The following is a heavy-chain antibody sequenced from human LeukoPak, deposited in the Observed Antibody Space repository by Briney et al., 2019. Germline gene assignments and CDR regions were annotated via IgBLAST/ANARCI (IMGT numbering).Heavy chain of an antibody. CDR3: ARGSSYSSGWYHLNG. V-gene: IGHV4-59*05. D-gene: IGHD6-19*01. CDR2: IYNSGDT. Sequence: PSDTLSLPRSVSWASNTTYSWRWLRQPPPQKLHGIGSIYNSGDTYYSPSLKSRLTISVDTSKNQFSLRLSSVTAADTAVYYCARGSSYSSGWYHLNGWGQGTLVTVSS. CDR1: WASNTTYS. J-gene: IGHJ4*02.